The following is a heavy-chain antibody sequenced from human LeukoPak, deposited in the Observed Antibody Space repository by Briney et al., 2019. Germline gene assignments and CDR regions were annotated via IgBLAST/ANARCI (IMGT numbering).Heavy chain of an antibody. D-gene: IGHD3-22*01. J-gene: IGHJ4*02. V-gene: IGHV3-30-3*01. CDR1: GFTLSSYA. CDR3: ARDYSSGYPVDY. CDR2: ISYDGSNK. Sequence: PGGSLRLSCAASGFTLSSYAMHWVRRAPGKGLEWVAVISYDGSNKYYADSVKGRFTISRDNSKNTLYLQMNSLRAEDTAVYYCARDYSSGYPVDYWGQGTLVTVSS.